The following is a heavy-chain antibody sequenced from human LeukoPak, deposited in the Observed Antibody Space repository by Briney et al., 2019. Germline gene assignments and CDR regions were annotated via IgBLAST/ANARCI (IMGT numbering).Heavy chain of an antibody. CDR2: INSGSTYT. Sequence: GGSLRLSCAASGFTFSSYMMNWVRQAPGKGLEWVSSINSGSTYTYYTESVKGRFTISRDNAKNSLYLQMNSLRAEDTAVYYCGRDLYYDILTGINPGDYWGQGTLVTVSS. CDR3: GRDLYYDILTGINPGDY. J-gene: IGHJ4*02. CDR1: GFTFSSYM. V-gene: IGHV3-21*01. D-gene: IGHD3-9*01.